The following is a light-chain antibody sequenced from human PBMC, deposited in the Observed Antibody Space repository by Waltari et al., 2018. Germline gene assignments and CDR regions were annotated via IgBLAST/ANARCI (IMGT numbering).Light chain of an antibody. CDR3: YSTTDNNLGV. CDR1: IHPKKY. CDR2: QDS. V-gene: IGLV3-27*01. Sequence: SSELTQPSPASVSPRQTARPTCSGDIHPKKYTRWFQQKPGQAPVLVLYQDSARPTGIPERFSGSSSGTTVTLTISGAQVGDEADYYCYSTTDNNLGVFGPGTRVTVL. J-gene: IGLJ1*01.